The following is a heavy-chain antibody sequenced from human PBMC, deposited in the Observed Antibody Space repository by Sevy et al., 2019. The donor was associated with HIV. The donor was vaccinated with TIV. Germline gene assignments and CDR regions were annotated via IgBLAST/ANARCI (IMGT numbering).Heavy chain of an antibody. Sequence: GGSLRLSCAASGFTFSDYWMHWVRQAPGKGLVWVSHISNDGGNTNYADSVKGRFTISRDNAKNTLYLQMNNLRVEDTALNYCPAASQGSWGQGTLVTVSS. CDR1: GFTFSDYW. CDR2: ISNDGGNT. J-gene: IGHJ5*02. V-gene: IGHV3-74*01. D-gene: IGHD6-25*01. CDR3: PAASQGS.